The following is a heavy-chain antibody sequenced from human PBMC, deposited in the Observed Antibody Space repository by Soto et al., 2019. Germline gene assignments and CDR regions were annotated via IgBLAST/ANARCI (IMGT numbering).Heavy chain of an antibody. Sequence: QVQLQESGPGLVKPSQTLSLTCTVSGGSISSGDYYWSWIRQPPGKGLEWIGYILYSGTTNYNPSRESRRTISVDTSKNQFSLKLTYVTAADTAVYYCARNGALDYWGRGTLVTVSS. D-gene: IGHD2-8*01. CDR3: ARNGALDY. CDR2: ILYSGTT. V-gene: IGHV4-30-4*01. J-gene: IGHJ4*02. CDR1: GGSISSGDYY.